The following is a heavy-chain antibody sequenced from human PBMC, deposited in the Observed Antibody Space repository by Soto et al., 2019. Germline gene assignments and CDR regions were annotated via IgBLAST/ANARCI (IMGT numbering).Heavy chain of an antibody. CDR3: ARDLYGSGSYYNGWFDP. J-gene: IGHJ5*02. CDR2: IYYSGST. Sequence: SETLSLTCTVSGGSISSYYWSWIRQPPGKGLEWIGYIYYSGSTNYNPSLKSRVTISVDTSKNQFSLKLSSVTAADTAVYYCARDLYGSGSYYNGWFDPWGQGTLVTVSS. CDR1: GGSISSYY. V-gene: IGHV4-59*01. D-gene: IGHD3-10*01.